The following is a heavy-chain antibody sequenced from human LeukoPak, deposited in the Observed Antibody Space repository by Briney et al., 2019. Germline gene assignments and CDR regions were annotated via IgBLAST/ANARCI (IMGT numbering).Heavy chain of an antibody. J-gene: IGHJ4*02. CDR3: ARDPGIYGDPYYFDY. V-gene: IGHV3-21*01. CDR1: GFTFSSYS. CDR2: ISSSSSYI. Sequence: GGSLRLSCAASGFTFSSYSMNWVRQAPGKGLEWVSSISSSSSYIYYADSVKGRFTISRDNAKNSLCLQMNSLRAEDTAVYYCARDPGIYGDPYYFDYWGQGTLVTVSS. D-gene: IGHD4-17*01.